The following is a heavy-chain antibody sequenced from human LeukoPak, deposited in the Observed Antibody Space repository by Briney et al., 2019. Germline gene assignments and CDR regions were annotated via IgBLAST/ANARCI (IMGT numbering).Heavy chain of an antibody. V-gene: IGHV1-46*01. CDR3: ARPGPDAFDI. CDR1: GYSFTSYY. J-gene: IGHJ3*02. Sequence: ASVKVSCKASGYSFTSYYIHWVRLAPGQGLEWMGVINPSGGSTRYAQKFQDRVTMTRDMSTSTVYMELSSLRAEDTAVYYCARPGPDAFDIWGQGTMVTVSS. CDR2: INPSGGST.